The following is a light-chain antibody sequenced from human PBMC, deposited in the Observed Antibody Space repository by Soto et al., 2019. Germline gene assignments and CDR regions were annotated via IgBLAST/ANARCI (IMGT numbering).Light chain of an antibody. J-gene: IGLJ1*01. Sequence: QSVLTQPPSASGTPGQRVTISCSGRSSNIERNTVNWYQQLPGTAPKLLIYRSDQRPSGVPDRFSGSKSGTSASLAISGLQSEDEADYYCSSWDDRLNGLYVFGTGTKVTVL. CDR3: SSWDDRLNGLYV. CDR1: SSNIERNT. V-gene: IGLV1-44*01. CDR2: RSD.